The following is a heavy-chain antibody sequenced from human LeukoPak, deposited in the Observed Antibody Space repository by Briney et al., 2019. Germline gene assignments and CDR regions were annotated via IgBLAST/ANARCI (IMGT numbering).Heavy chain of an antibody. Sequence: GASVKVSCKASGYTLTSHYMHWVRQAPGQGLEWMGWINPNSGGTNYAQKFQGRVTMTRDTSITTAYMELSSLGSDDTAVYYCARGGRVRDTSGYALSYWGQGTLVTVSA. V-gene: IGHV1-2*02. D-gene: IGHD3-22*01. CDR1: GYTLTSHY. CDR2: INPNSGGT. CDR3: ARGGRVRDTSGYALSY. J-gene: IGHJ4*02.